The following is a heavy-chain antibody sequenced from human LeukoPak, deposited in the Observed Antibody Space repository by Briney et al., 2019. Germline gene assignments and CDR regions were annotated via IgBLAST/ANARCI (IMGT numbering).Heavy chain of an antibody. CDR1: GLTFRSYS. D-gene: IGHD4-11*01. V-gene: IGHV3-21*01. Sequence: GGSLRLSCGASGLTFRSYSMSWIRQAPGKGLEWVSSISSSSSYIYYADSVKGRFTISRDNAKNSLYLQMNSLRAEDTAVYYCARDYDYYSNYERANYYYGMDVWGQGTTVTVSS. CDR3: ARDYDYYSNYERANYYYGMDV. J-gene: IGHJ6*02. CDR2: ISSSSSYI.